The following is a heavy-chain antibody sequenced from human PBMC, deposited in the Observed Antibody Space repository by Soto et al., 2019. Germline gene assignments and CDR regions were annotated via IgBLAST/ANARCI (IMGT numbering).Heavy chain of an antibody. V-gene: IGHV1-8*01. CDR2: MNPNSGNT. CDR1: GYTFTSYD. J-gene: IGHJ5*02. Sequence: ASVKVSCKASGYTFTSYDINWVRQATGQGLEWMGWMNPNSGNTGYAQKFQGRVTMTRNTSISTAYMELSSLRSEDTAVYYCARAKRGIGYCSSTSCYPWFDPWGQGTLVNAPQ. D-gene: IGHD2-2*03. CDR3: ARAKRGIGYCSSTSCYPWFDP.